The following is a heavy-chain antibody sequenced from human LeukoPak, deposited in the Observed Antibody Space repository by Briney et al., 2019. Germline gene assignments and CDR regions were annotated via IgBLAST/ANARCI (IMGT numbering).Heavy chain of an antibody. D-gene: IGHD3-9*01. CDR3: ARGRVDYDILTGYSYYYYYYMDV. V-gene: IGHV1-2*02. CDR2: INPNSGGT. J-gene: IGHJ6*03. Sequence: ASVKVSCKASGYTFTGYYMHWVRQAPGQGLEWMGWINPNSGGTNYAQKFQGRVTMTRDTSISTAYTELSRLRSDDTAVYYCARGRVDYDILTGYSYYYYYYMDVWGKGTTVTISS. CDR1: GYTFTGYY.